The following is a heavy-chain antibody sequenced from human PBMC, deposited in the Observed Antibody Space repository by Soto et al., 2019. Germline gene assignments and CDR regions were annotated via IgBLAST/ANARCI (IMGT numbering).Heavy chain of an antibody. CDR1: GGSISTGGYY. CDR3: ARGLSVTLFDN. J-gene: IGHJ4*02. Sequence: QVQLQESGPGLVKPSQTQSITCTVSGGSISTGGYYWTWIRQHPGKGLEWIGYIYYSGSTYYNPSLKSRVTISVDTSKNQFSLKLSSVTAADTAVYYCARGLSVTLFDNWGQGTLVTVSS. D-gene: IGHD4-17*01. CDR2: IYYSGST. V-gene: IGHV4-31*03.